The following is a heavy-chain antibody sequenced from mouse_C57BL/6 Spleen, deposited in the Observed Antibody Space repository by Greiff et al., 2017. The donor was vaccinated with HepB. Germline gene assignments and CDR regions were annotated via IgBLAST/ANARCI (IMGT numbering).Heavy chain of an antibody. D-gene: IGHD2-4*01. CDR2: IYPGGGYT. J-gene: IGHJ3*01. CDR3: ARSGDYDVAWFAY. Sequence: VQLQQSGAELVRPGTSVKMSCKASGYTFTNYWIGWAKQRPGHGLEWIGDIYPGGGYTNYNEKFKGKATLTADKSSSTAYMQLSSLTSEDSAIYYCARSGDYDVAWFAYWGQGTLVTVSA. V-gene: IGHV1-63*01. CDR1: GYTFTNYW.